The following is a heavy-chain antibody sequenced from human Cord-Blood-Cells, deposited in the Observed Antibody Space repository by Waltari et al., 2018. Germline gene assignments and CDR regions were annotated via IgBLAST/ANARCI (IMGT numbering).Heavy chain of an antibody. CDR3: ARGRIVGVVIEGWFDP. CDR1: GGSISSSSYY. J-gene: IGHJ5*02. D-gene: IGHD3-3*01. CDR2: IYYSGST. Sequence: QLQLQESGPGLVRPSETLSLTCTVSGGSISSSSYYWGWIRQPPGKGLEWIGSIYYSGSTYYNPSLKSRVTISVDTSKNQFSLKLGSVTAADTAVYYCARGRIVGVVIEGWFDPWGQGTLVTVSS. V-gene: IGHV4-39*01.